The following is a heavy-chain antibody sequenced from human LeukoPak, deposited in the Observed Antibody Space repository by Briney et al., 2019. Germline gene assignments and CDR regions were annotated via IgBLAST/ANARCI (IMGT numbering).Heavy chain of an antibody. CDR3: ARDSHDYGDYVGY. J-gene: IGHJ4*02. Sequence: ASVKVSCKASGYTFTGYYMHWVRQAPGQGLEWMGWINPNSGGTDYAQKFQGRVTMTRDTSISTAYMELSRLRSDDTAVYYCARDSHDYGDYVGYWGQGTLVTVSS. CDR1: GYTFTGYY. D-gene: IGHD4-17*01. V-gene: IGHV1-2*02. CDR2: INPNSGGT.